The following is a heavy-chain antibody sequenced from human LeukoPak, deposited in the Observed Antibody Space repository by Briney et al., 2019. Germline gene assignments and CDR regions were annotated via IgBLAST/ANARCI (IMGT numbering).Heavy chain of an antibody. CDR3: SRGSCWLSVY. CDR2: ISGGTT. Sequence: GGSLRLSCTASGFTFGDYLMSWFRQAPGKGLEWIGFISGGTTEYAASVTGRFTISRDDSTSIAYLQMNSLTTEDTAVYYWSRGSCWLSVYWGQGTLVIVSS. CDR1: GFTFGDYL. J-gene: IGHJ4*02. D-gene: IGHD2-15*01. V-gene: IGHV3-49*03.